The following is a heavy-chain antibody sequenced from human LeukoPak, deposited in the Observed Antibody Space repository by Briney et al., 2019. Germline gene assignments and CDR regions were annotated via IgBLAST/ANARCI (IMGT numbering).Heavy chain of an antibody. J-gene: IGHJ4*02. CDR1: GFTFSDYY. D-gene: IGHD6-19*01. CDR2: ISSSGSTI. Sequence: GGSLRLSCAASGFTFSDYYMSWIRQAPGKGLEWVSYISSSGSTIYYADSVKGRFTISRDNSKNTLYLQMNSLRAEDTAVYYCAKASVRSSGWYFINYWGQGTLVTVSS. V-gene: IGHV3-11*04. CDR3: AKASVRSSGWYFINY.